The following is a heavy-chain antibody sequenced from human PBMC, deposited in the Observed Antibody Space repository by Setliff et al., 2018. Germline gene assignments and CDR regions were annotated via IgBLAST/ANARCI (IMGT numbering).Heavy chain of an antibody. CDR1: GFSFSRYG. CDR2: ISSSSSYI. Sequence: LRLSCAASGFSFSRYGMNWVRQAPGRGLEWVSSISSSSSYIFYAESLKGRFTISRDNAKNSLYLQIDSLRDDDTAVYYCARDPNGDYVGAFDPWGQGILVTVSS. CDR3: ARDPNGDYVGAFDP. D-gene: IGHD4-17*01. V-gene: IGHV3-21*01. J-gene: IGHJ5*02.